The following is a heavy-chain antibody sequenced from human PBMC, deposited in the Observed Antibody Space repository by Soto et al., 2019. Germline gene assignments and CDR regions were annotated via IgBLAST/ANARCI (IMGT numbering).Heavy chain of an antibody. CDR1: GGSINSAGHS. V-gene: IGHV4-30-2*06. J-gene: IGHJ4*02. Sequence: SETLSLTXTVSGGSINSAGHSWGWVRQSPGKGLEWIGYSYHSGSTNYNPSLRSRVTISVDTSKNQFSLKLSSVTAADTAVYYCARGLRTIAAAGHPRKYFDYWGQGTLVTVSS. D-gene: IGHD6-13*01. CDR2: SYHSGST. CDR3: ARGLRTIAAAGHPRKYFDY.